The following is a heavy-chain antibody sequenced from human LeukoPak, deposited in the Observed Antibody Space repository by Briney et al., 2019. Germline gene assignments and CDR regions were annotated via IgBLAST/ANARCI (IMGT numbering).Heavy chain of an antibody. CDR3: ARHLTASNFPFDY. J-gene: IGHJ4*02. V-gene: IGHV4-59*08. Sequence: PSETLSLTCTVSGGSISSYYWSWIRQPPGKGLEWIGYIYYSGSTSYKPSLKSRVTLSVDTSKNQFSLKLNSVTAADTAVYYCARHLTASNFPFDYWGQGTLVTVSS. CDR1: GGSISSYY. D-gene: IGHD2-21*02. CDR2: IYYSGST.